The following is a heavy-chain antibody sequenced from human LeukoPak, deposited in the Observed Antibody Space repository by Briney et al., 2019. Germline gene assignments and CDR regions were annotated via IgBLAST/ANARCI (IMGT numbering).Heavy chain of an antibody. V-gene: IGHV4-4*07. D-gene: IGHD2-15*01. J-gene: IGHJ4*02. CDR1: ADSINDPL. CDR2: IYASGRT. Sequence: SETLSLTRTDPADSINDPLRNWIPHPHRQGHDRLRRIYASGRTNYNPSLKSRITMSVDTSENQFSLKLTSVTAADTAVYFCARAPSGCGGTCPFDDWGQGTLVTVSS. CDR3: ARAPSGCGGTCPFDD.